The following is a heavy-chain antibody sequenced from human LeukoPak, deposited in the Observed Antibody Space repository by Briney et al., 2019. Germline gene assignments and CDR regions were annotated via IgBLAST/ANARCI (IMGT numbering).Heavy chain of an antibody. CDR2: MYYSGSP. D-gene: IGHD1-20*01. Sequence: SETLSLTCTVSGDSISFSNYYWGWIRQPPGKGLEWIGSMYYSGSPYYNPSLKSRVTISADTSKKQFSLKLSSVTAADTAVYYCARHGSADNWKLFDYWGQGTLVTVSS. CDR3: ARHGSADNWKLFDY. J-gene: IGHJ4*02. CDR1: GDSISFSNYY. V-gene: IGHV4-39*01.